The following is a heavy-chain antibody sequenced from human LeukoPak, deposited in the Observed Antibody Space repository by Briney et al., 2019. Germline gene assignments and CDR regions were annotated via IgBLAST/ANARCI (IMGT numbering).Heavy chain of an antibody. D-gene: IGHD6-13*01. CDR2: ISGSGGST. V-gene: IGHV3-23*01. CDR3: AGGLDSIAAAGARFLYGMDV. J-gene: IGHJ6*02. CDR1: GLTFSSYA. Sequence: GGSLRLSCAASGLTFSSYAMSWVRQAPGKGLEWVSAISGSGGSTYYADSVKGRFTISRDNSKNTLYLQMNSLRAEDTAVYYCAGGLDSIAAAGARFLYGMDVWGQGTTVTVSS.